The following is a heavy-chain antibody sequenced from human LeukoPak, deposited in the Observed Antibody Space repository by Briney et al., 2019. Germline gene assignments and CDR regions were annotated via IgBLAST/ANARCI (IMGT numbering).Heavy chain of an antibody. CDR3: ARENWYSDY. CDR2: VNPDSGGT. Sequence: ASVKVSCKASGYTFTSYYMHWVRQAHGQGLEWMGWVNPDSGGTNYQQRFQGRVTMTRDTSITTVYMELSGLTSDDTAVYYCARENWYSDYWGQGTLVTVSS. CDR1: GYTFTSYY. V-gene: IGHV1-2*02. J-gene: IGHJ4*02. D-gene: IGHD1-1*01.